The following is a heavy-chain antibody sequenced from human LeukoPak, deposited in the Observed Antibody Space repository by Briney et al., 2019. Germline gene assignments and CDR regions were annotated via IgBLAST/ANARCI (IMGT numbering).Heavy chain of an antibody. V-gene: IGHV3-30*18. D-gene: IGHD3-22*01. CDR1: GFTFSSYG. J-gene: IGHJ4*02. Sequence: GGSLRLSCAASGFTFSSYGMHWVRQAPGKGLEGVVVISYDGSNKNYADSVKGRFTISRDISKNTLYLQMNSLRAEDTAVYYCAKRLGYYDSSEGYFDYWGQGTLVTVSS. CDR2: ISYDGSNK. CDR3: AKRLGYYDSSEGYFDY.